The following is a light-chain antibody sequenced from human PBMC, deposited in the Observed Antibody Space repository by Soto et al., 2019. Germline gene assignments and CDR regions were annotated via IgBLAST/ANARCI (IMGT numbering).Light chain of an antibody. CDR2: GAS. CDR3: QQYDSSPRT. V-gene: IGKV3-20*01. CDR1: QSVASSF. Sequence: EIVLTQSPGTLSLSPGERATLSCRASQSVASSFLAWYQQKPGQAHRLLIYGASSRATGIPDRFSGSGSGTDFPLTISRLEPEDFAVYYCQQYDSSPRTFGQGTKLEIK. J-gene: IGKJ1*01.